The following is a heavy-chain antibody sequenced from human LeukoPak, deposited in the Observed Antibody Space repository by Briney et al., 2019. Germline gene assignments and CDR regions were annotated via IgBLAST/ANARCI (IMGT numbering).Heavy chain of an antibody. CDR3: AREGDGYRREFDY. D-gene: IGHD5-24*01. CDR2: INTNTGNP. V-gene: IGHV7-4-1*02. CDR1: GYTFTSYD. J-gene: IGHJ4*02. Sequence: ASVKVSCKASGYTFTSYDINWVRQATGQGLEWMGWINTNTGNPTYAQGFTGRFVFSLDTSVSTAYLQISSLKAEDTAVYYCAREGDGYRREFDYWGQGTLVTVSS.